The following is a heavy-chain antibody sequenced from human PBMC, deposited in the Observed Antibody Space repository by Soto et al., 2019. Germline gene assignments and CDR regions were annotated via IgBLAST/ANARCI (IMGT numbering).Heavy chain of an antibody. J-gene: IGHJ5*02. D-gene: IGHD2-2*02. CDR2: IYYSGST. CDR3: ARSDTVPAAIQSWFDP. V-gene: IGHV4-59*01. Sequence: PSETLSLTCTASGGSISSYYWSWIRQPPGKGLEWIGYIYYSGSTNYNPSLKSRVTISVDTSKNQFSLKLSSVTAADTAVYYCARSDTVPAAIQSWFDPWGQGTLVTVSS. CDR1: GGSISSYY.